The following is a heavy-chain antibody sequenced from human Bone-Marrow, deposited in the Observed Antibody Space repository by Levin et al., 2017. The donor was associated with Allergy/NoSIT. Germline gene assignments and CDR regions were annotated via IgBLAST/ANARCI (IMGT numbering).Heavy chain of an antibody. D-gene: IGHD3-3*01. J-gene: IGHJ6*02. CDR3: AIFGVVTLPPGSVVRSVYSYGLDV. CDR2: IIPISGTP. CDR1: GGTFSNYV. V-gene: IGHV1-69*01. Sequence: KISCKVSGGTFSNYVINWVRQAPGQGLEWLGGIIPISGTPSYPQKFQGRVTITADESTSTAYMELSRLRSEDTAVYYCAIFGVVTLPPGSVVRSVYSYGLDVWGQGTTVTVSS.